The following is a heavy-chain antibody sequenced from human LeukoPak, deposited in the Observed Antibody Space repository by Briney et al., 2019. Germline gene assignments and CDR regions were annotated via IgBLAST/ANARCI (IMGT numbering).Heavy chain of an antibody. D-gene: IGHD3-22*01. Sequence: GGSLRLSCAASGFTFSSYGMHWVRQAPGKGLEWVAVIWYDGSNKYYADSVKGRFTISRDNSKNTLYLQMNSLRAEDTAVYYCARGDYDSSGYYYDPHYFDYWGQGTLVTVSS. CDR1: GFTFSSYG. CDR2: IWYDGSNK. V-gene: IGHV3-33*01. CDR3: ARGDYDSSGYYYDPHYFDY. J-gene: IGHJ4*02.